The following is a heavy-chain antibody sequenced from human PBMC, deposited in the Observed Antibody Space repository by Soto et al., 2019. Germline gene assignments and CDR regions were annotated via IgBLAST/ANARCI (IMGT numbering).Heavy chain of an antibody. CDR2: IYYRGST. J-gene: IGHJ6*02. CDR3: ARDLRFQGHDYADYLGYGLDV. Sequence: SETLSLTCTVSGGSISPYYWSWIRQSPGKGLEWLGYIYYRGSTDYNPSLKCRVTISVDTSKNQFSLNLSSVTAADTAVYYCARDLRFQGHDYADYLGYGLDVWGQGTAVTVSS. V-gene: IGHV4-59*01. D-gene: IGHD4-17*01. CDR1: GGSISPYY.